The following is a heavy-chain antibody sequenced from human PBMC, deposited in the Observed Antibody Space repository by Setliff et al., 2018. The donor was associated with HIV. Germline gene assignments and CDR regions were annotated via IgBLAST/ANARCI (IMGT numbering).Heavy chain of an antibody. J-gene: IGHJ4*02. V-gene: IGHV4-39*01. D-gene: IGHD6-19*01. CDR2: LFYNGNT. CDR1: GGSISNNSYY. CDR3: ARQFRYPNRAVAGVDY. Sequence: SETLSLTCTVSGGSISNNSYYWGWVRQPPGKGLELIGNLFYNGNTYYNPSLKSRVTISVDTSKDQFTLKLSSVTAADTAIYFCARQFRYPNRAVAGVDYWGQGTLVTVSS.